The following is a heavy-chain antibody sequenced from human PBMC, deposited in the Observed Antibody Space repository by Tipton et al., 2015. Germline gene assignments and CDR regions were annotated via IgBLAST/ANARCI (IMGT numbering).Heavy chain of an antibody. D-gene: IGHD4-11*01. V-gene: IGHV1-8*02. CDR3: ARGQSTHFFDP. CDR2: MSANSGVT. Sequence: QLVQSGAEVKKPGASVKVSCKASGYTFTNFGINWFRQATGQGLEWMGWMSANSGVTGYAQKFQGRVTMTRDTSVRTAYMELSSLRSEDTAVYYCARGQSTHFFDPWGQGTLVTVSS. CDR1: GYTFTNFG. J-gene: IGHJ5*02.